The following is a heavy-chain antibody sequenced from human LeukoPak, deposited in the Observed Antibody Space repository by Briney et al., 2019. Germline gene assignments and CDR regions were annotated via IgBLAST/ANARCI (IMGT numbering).Heavy chain of an antibody. CDR2: ISWNSGSI. CDR1: GFTFHDYA. V-gene: IGHV3-9*03. D-gene: IGHD3-10*01. CDR3: AKVHYGSGSYYNGAFDI. Sequence: GRSLRLSCAASGFTFHDYAMHWVRQAPGKGLDWVSGISWNSGSIGYADSVKGRFTISRDNAKNSLYLQMNSLSAEDMALYYCAKVHYGSGSYYNGAFDIWGQGTMVTVSS. J-gene: IGHJ3*02.